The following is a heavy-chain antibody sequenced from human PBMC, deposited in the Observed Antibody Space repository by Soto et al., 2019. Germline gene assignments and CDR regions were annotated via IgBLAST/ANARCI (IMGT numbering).Heavy chain of an antibody. CDR1: GYTLAELS. J-gene: IGHJ4*02. D-gene: IGHD3-3*01. CDR3: TTGQRPIRFLEWLSRYYFDF. CDR2: FNPEDGET. Sequence: ASVKASCKVSGYTLAELSMHWVRQAPGKGLEWMGGFNPEDGETIYSQKFQGRVSMTEDTSTDTAYMELSSLRSEDTALYYCTTGQRPIRFLEWLSRYYFDFWGQGTLVTVSS. V-gene: IGHV1-24*01.